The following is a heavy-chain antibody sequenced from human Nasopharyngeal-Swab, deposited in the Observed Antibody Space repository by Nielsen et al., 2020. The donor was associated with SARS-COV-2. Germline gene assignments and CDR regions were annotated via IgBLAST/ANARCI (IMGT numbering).Heavy chain of an antibody. J-gene: IGHJ4*02. CDR2: INAGNGNT. V-gene: IGHV1-3*01. D-gene: IGHD3-10*01. Sequence: ASGKASGKASGYTCTSYAMNWVREDPGQRLEWMGWINAGNGNTKYSQKCQGRVTITRDTSASTAYMELSSLRSEDTAVYYCARGVWFGELLFDYWGQGTLVTVSS. CDR3: ARGVWFGELLFDY. CDR1: GYTCTSYA.